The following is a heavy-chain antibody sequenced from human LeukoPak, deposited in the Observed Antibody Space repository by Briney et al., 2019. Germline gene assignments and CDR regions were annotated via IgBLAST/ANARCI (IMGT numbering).Heavy chain of an antibody. Sequence: PGGSLRLSCAASGFTFSNAWMSWVRQAPGKGLEWVGRIKSKTDGGTTDYAAPVKGRFTISRDDSKNTLYLQMNSLKTEDTAVYYCTTDSLSAKYYYGSGSYKDYWGQGTLVTVSS. J-gene: IGHJ4*02. CDR3: TTDSLSAKYYYGSGSYKDY. D-gene: IGHD3-10*01. V-gene: IGHV3-15*01. CDR2: IKSKTDGGTT. CDR1: GFTFSNAW.